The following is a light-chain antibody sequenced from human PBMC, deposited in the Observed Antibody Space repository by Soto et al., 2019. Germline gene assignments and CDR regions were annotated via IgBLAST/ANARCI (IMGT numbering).Light chain of an antibody. CDR3: QQYGSSPRT. CDR2: GAS. V-gene: IGKV3-20*01. Sequence: DIVVTQSPATLSASPGERVTLSCGASQFVSSRLAWYQQKPGQAPRLLIYGASTRATGIPARFSGSGSGTDFTLTISRLEPEDFAVYYCQQYGSSPRTFGQGTKVDIK. CDR1: QFVSSR. J-gene: IGKJ1*01.